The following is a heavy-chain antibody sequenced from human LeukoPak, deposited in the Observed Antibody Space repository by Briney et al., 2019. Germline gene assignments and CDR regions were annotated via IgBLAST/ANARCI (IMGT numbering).Heavy chain of an antibody. CDR2: MNPNSGNT. D-gene: IGHD3/OR15-3a*01. J-gene: IGHJ5*02. V-gene: IGHV1-8*03. CDR1: GYTFTNYE. CDR3: ARMNLDRSCTADGCSNWFDP. Sequence: ASVKVSCKTSGYTFTNYEINWVRQATGQGLEWMGWMNPNSGNTGFSPKFQGRVTFTGNTAISTVYVELSSLRPEDTAVYYCARMNLDRSCTADGCSNWFDPWGQGTLVTVSS.